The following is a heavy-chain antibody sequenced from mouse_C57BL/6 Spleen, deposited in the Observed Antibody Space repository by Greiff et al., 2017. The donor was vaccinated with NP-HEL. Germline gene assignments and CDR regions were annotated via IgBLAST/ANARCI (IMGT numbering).Heavy chain of an antibody. Sequence: QVQLQQSGAELARPGASVKLSCKASGYTFTSYGISWVKQRTGQGLEWIGEIYPRSGNTYYNEKFKGKATLTADNSSSTAYMELRSLTSEDSAVYFCARWNYYGSSYVYAMDYWGQGTSVTVSS. V-gene: IGHV1-81*01. CDR2: IYPRSGNT. CDR1: GYTFTSYG. J-gene: IGHJ4*01. CDR3: ARWNYYGSSYVYAMDY. D-gene: IGHD1-1*01.